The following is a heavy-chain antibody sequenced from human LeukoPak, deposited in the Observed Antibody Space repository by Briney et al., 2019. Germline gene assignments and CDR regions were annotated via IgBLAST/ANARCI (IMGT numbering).Heavy chain of an antibody. CDR3: ARAASTLRYFDWLLDYYFDY. V-gene: IGHV4-30-4*01. CDR2: IYYSGST. D-gene: IGHD3-9*01. Sequence: SETLSLTCTVSGGFISIGDYYWSWIRQPPGKGLEWIGYIYYSGSTYYNPSLKSRVTISVDTSKNQFSLKLSSVTAADTAVYYCARAASTLRYFDWLLDYYFDYWGQGTLVTVSS. CDR1: GGFISIGDYY. J-gene: IGHJ4*02.